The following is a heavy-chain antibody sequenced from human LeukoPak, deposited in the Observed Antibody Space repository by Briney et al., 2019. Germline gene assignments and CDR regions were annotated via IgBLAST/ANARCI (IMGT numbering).Heavy chain of an antibody. V-gene: IGHV1-8*03. CDR3: ARDYSSGWYDY. D-gene: IGHD6-19*01. CDR1: EYTFTSYD. J-gene: IGHJ4*02. CDR2: MNPNSGNT. Sequence: ASVKVSCKASEYTFTSYDINWVRQATGQGLEWMGWMNPNSGNTGYAQKFQGRVTITRNTSISTAYMELSSLRSEDTAVYYCARDYSSGWYDYWGQGTLVTVSS.